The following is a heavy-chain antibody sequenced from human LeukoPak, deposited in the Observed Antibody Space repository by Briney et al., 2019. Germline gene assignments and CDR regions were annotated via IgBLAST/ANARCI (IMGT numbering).Heavy chain of an antibody. Sequence: GGSLRLSCAASGFTFSSYVMHWVRQAPGEGGEWGAVISYDGSNKYYADSVKARFTISRDNSKNTLYLQMNSLRAEETAVYYCAKNPGTEGDYYYYGMDDWGKGTTVTVSS. CDR1: GFTFSSYV. J-gene: IGHJ6*04. CDR2: ISYDGSNK. V-gene: IGHV3-30*18. CDR3: AKNPGTEGDYYYYGMDD. D-gene: IGHD6-13*01.